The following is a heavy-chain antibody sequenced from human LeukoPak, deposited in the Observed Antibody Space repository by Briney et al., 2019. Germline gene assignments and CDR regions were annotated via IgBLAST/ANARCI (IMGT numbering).Heavy chain of an antibody. J-gene: IGHJ4*02. V-gene: IGHV3-7*01. D-gene: IGHD3-10*01. CDR1: GFIFSSYW. CDR3: ARQARRGLDY. CDR2: IKQDGSEK. Sequence: GGSLRLSCAASGFIFSSYWMSWVRQAPGKGLEWVANIKQDGSEKYYVDSVKGRFTISRDNAKNSLYLQMNSLRAEDTAVYYCARQARRGLDYWGQGTLVTVSS.